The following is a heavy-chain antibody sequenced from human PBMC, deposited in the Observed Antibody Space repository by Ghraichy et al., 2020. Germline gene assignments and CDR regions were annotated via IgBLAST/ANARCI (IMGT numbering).Heavy chain of an antibody. D-gene: IGHD3-22*01. CDR3: GKRLSDSRGYYGFEY. V-gene: IGHV3-23*01. Sequence: GGSLRLSCAASGFFFSSYAMSWVRQAPGKGLEWVSAISGSGVATYDADSVRGRFTISRDNSKNTLYLQMNSLKAEDTAVYYFGKRLSDSRGYYGFEYWGQGILVTVSS. CDR1: GFFFSSYA. J-gene: IGHJ4*02. CDR2: ISGSGVAT.